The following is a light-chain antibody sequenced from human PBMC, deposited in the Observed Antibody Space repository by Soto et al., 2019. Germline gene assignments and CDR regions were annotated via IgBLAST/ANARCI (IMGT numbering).Light chain of an antibody. V-gene: IGLV2-14*01. CDR3: RSYTGSSTLL. CDR1: SSDVGGYNY. J-gene: IGLJ1*01. Sequence: QSVLTQPASVSGSPGQSITISCTGTSSDVGGYNYVSWYQQHPGKAPKLMIYEVSNRPSGVSYRFSGSKSGNTASLAISGLQAEDEDDYYCRSYTGSSTLLFGSGTKVTV. CDR2: EVS.